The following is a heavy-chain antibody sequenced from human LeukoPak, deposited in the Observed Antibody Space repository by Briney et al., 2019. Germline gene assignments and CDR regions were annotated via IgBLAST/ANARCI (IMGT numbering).Heavy chain of an antibody. CDR3: ARGGISGYVY. J-gene: IGHJ4*02. D-gene: IGHD5-12*01. V-gene: IGHV4-34*01. CDR1: GGSFSGYY. CDR2: INHSGST. Sequence: SETLSLTCAVYGGSFSGYYWSWIRQPPGKGLEWIGEINHSGSTSYNPSLKSRVTISVDTSKNQFSLKLSSVTAADTAVYYCARGGISGYVYWGQGTLVTASS.